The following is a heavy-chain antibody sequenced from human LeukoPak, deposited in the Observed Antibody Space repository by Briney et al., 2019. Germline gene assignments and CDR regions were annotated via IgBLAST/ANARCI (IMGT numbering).Heavy chain of an antibody. CDR1: GGSISSYY. CDR2: IYYSGST. V-gene: IGHV4-59*01. CDR3: ARVAYYDSSGYYVDAFDI. Sequence: LETLSLTCTVSGGSISSYYWSWIRQPPGKGLEWIGYIYYSGSTNYNPSLKSRVTISVDTSKNQFSLKLSSVTAADTAVYYCARVAYYDSSGYYVDAFDIWGQGTMVTVSS. D-gene: IGHD3-22*01. J-gene: IGHJ3*02.